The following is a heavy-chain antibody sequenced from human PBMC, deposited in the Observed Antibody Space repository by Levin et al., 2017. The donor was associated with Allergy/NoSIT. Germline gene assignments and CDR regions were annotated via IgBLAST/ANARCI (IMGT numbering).Heavy chain of an antibody. D-gene: IGHD3-10*01. J-gene: IGHJ4*02. CDR1: GFTFSNYG. CDR2: IYYDGSNI. Sequence: GGSLRLSCAASGFTFSNYGMHWVRQAPGKGLEWVAVIYYDGSNINYVDSVKGRFIISRDNSKNTLYLQMNGLRVEDTAMYYCVRGPHSLYFGSSDSWGQGTLVTVSS. V-gene: IGHV3-33*01. CDR3: VRGPHSLYFGSSDS.